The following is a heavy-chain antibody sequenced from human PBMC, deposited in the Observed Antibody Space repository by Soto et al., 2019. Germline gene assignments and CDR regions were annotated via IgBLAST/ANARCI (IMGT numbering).Heavy chain of an antibody. CDR2: IYYSGST. CDR3: ARDWVGWSGYLRWFDP. J-gene: IGHJ5*02. D-gene: IGHD3-3*01. V-gene: IGHV4-59*01. Sequence: PSETLSLTCTVSGGSISSYYWSWIRQPPGKGLEWIGYIYYSGSTNYNPSLKSRVTISVDTSKNQFSLKLSSVTAADTAVYYCARDWVGWSGYLRWFDPWGQGTLVTVSS. CDR1: GGSISSYY.